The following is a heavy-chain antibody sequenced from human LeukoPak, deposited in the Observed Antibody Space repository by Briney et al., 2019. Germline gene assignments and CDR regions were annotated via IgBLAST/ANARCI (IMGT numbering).Heavy chain of an antibody. CDR3: ARGAYYDSSGYYYVFDY. D-gene: IGHD3-22*01. Sequence: ASVKVSCKASGYTFTSYGINWVRQATGQGLEWMGWMNPNSGNTGYAQKFQGRVTMTRNTSISTAHMELSSLRSEDTAVYYCARGAYYDSSGYYYVFDYWGQGTLVTVSS. J-gene: IGHJ4*02. CDR2: MNPNSGNT. V-gene: IGHV1-8*01. CDR1: GYTFTSYG.